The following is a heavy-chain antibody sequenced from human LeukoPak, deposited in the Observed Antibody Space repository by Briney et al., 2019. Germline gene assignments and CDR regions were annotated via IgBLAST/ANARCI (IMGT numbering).Heavy chain of an antibody. Sequence: PGGSLRLSCAASGFTFSNSGMNWVRQAPGKGLEWVANIKQDGSEEYYVDSVKGRFTISRDNAKNSLYLQMNSLRAEDTAVYYCARGERYSYGYYYYYYMDVWGKGTTVTVSS. D-gene: IGHD5-18*01. CDR3: ARGERYSYGYYYYYYMDV. J-gene: IGHJ6*03. CDR2: IKQDGSEE. V-gene: IGHV3-7*04. CDR1: GFTFSNSG.